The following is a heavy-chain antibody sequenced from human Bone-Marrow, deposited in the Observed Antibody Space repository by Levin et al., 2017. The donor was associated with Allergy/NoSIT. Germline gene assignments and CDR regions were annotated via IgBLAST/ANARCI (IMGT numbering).Heavy chain of an antibody. V-gene: IGHV1-2*02. J-gene: IGHJ3*02. D-gene: IGHD3-16*01. Sequence: AASVKVSCKASGYTFTGYYMHWVRQAPGQGLEWMGWINPNSGGTNYAQKFQGRVTMTRDTSISTAYMELSRLRSDDTAVYYCARATLINDAFDIWGQGTMVTVSS. CDR3: ARATLINDAFDI. CDR2: INPNSGGT. CDR1: GYTFTGYY.